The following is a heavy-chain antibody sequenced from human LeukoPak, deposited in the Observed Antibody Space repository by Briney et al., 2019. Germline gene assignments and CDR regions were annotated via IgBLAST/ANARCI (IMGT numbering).Heavy chain of an antibody. D-gene: IGHD3-10*01. J-gene: IGHJ4*02. Sequence: GGSLRLSCSASGFTFMSSTMHWVRQAPGKGLEYVSAISGNGGRTYYADSVEGRFTISRDNSNNMVYLQMSSLRAEDTAVYYCMPLQSIILVQGLHVAYWGQGTRVTVSS. V-gene: IGHV3-64D*06. CDR2: ISGNGGRT. CDR3: MPLQSIILVQGLHVAY. CDR1: GFTFMSST.